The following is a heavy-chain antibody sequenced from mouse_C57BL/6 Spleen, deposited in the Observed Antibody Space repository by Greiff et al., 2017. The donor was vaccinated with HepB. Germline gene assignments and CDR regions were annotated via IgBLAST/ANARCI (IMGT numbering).Heavy chain of an antibody. D-gene: IGHD2-5*01. CDR3: VEGSNYGGAWFAY. Sequence: EVQLQQSVAELVRPGASVKLSCTASGFNIKNTYMHWVKQRPEQGLEWIGRIDPANGNTKYAPKVQGKATITADTSSNTAYLQLSSLTSEDTAIYYCVEGSNYGGAWFAYWGQGTLVTVSA. CDR2: IDPANGNT. J-gene: IGHJ3*01. CDR1: GFNIKNTY. V-gene: IGHV14-3*01.